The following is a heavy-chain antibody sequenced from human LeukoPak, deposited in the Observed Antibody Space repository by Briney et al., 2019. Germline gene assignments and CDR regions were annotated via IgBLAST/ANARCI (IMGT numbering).Heavy chain of an antibody. V-gene: IGHV4-59*01. CDR2: IYYSGST. D-gene: IGHD3-10*01. J-gene: IGHJ4*02. Sequence: SETLSLTCTVSGGSISSYYWSWIRQPPGKGLEWIGYIYYSGSTNYNPSLKSRVTISVDTPKNQFSLKLSSVTAADTAVYYCARSIPMVRGVANFDYWGQGTLVTVSS. CDR1: GGSISSYY. CDR3: ARSIPMVRGVANFDY.